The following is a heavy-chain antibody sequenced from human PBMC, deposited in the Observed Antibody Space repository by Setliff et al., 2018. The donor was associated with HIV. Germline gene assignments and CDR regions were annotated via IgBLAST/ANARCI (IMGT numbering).Heavy chain of an antibody. Sequence: PSETLSLTCTVSGGSISSYYWSWIRQPAGKGLEWIGRIYTSGSTNYNPSLKSRVTMSVDTSKDQFSLKLSSVTAADTAVYYCARDEWLLDWSFDLWGRGTLVTVSS. J-gene: IGHJ2*01. CDR2: IYTSGST. CDR3: ARDEWLLDWSFDL. V-gene: IGHV4-4*07. CDR1: GGSISSYY. D-gene: IGHD3-3*01.